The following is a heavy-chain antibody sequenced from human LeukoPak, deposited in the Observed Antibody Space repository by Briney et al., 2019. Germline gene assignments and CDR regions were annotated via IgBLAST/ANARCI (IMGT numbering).Heavy chain of an antibody. CDR2: IFYSGST. V-gene: IGHV4-39*01. Sequence: SETLSLTCTVSGGSISSSSYYWGWIRQPPGKGLERIGSIFYSGSTYYNPSLKSRLTISVDTSKNQFSLKLSSVTAADTAVYYCARMGTTFDYWGQGTLVTVSS. CDR1: GGSISSSSYY. J-gene: IGHJ4*02. CDR3: ARMGTTFDY. D-gene: IGHD1-1*01.